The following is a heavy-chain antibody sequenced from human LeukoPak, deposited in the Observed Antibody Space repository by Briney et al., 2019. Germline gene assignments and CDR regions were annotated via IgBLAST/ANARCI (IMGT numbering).Heavy chain of an antibody. CDR1: GFTFRSYN. Sequence: GGSLRLSCAASGFTFRSYNMNWVRLAPGKGLEWVSFISTSSSYIYYADSVKGRFTISRHNAKNSLYLEMNSLRAEDTAVYYCARDSGGYFDRNHFDYWGQGTLVTVSS. CDR3: ARDSGGYFDRNHFDY. D-gene: IGHD3-9*01. J-gene: IGHJ4*02. V-gene: IGHV3-21*06. CDR2: ISTSSSYI.